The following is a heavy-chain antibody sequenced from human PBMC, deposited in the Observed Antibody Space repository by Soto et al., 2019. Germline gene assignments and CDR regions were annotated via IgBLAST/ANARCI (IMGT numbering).Heavy chain of an antibody. CDR1: GFTFSSYG. CDR2: ISYDGSNK. Sequence: PGGSLRLSCAASGFTFSSYGMHWVRQAPGKGLEWVAVISYDGSNKYYADSVKGRFTISRDNSKNTLYLQMNSLRAEDTAVYYFAKIVVAVAGSIDYWGQGTLVTVSS. CDR3: AKIVVAVAGSIDY. D-gene: IGHD6-19*01. V-gene: IGHV3-30*18. J-gene: IGHJ4*02.